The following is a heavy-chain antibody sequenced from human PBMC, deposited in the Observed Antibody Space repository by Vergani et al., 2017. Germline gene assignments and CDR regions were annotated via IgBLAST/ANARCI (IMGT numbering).Heavy chain of an antibody. CDR1: GFTFSSYS. V-gene: IGHV3-21*01. J-gene: IGHJ4*02. D-gene: IGHD2-2*01. Sequence: EVQLVESGGGLVKPGGSLRLSCAASGFTFSSYSMNWVRQAPGKGLEWVSSISSSSSYIYYADSVKGRFTISRDNAKNSLYLQMNSLRAEDTAVYYCARGGDVVVPAAPFDYWGQGTLVTVSS. CDR2: ISSSSSYI. CDR3: ARGGDVVVPAAPFDY.